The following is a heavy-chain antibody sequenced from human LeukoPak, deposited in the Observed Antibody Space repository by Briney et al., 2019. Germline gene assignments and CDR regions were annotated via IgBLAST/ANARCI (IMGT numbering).Heavy chain of an antibody. D-gene: IGHD6-13*01. J-gene: IGHJ5*02. CDR3: ARERGYSSSWYGEFDP. CDR1: GFTFSDYD. Sequence: GSLRLSCAASGFTFSDYDMSWIRQAPGKGLEWVGYIYYSGSTNYNPSLKSRVTISVDTSKNQFSLKLSSVTAADTAVYYCARERGYSSSWYGEFDPWGQGTLVTVSS. CDR2: IYYSGST. V-gene: IGHV4-59*01.